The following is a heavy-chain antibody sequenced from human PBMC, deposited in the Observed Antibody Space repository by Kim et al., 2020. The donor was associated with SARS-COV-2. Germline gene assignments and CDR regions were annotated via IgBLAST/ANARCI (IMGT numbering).Heavy chain of an antibody. J-gene: IGHJ4*02. CDR1: GFTFSTYG. CDR2: VSYDGTNK. CDR3: AKEVEGGFDN. V-gene: IGHV3-30*18. D-gene: IGHD1-26*01. Sequence: GGSLRLSCAASGFTFSTYGMHWVRQAPGKGLEWVAVVSYDGTNKYYADTVKGRFTISRDNSKNTLYPQMNSLRAEDTAVYYCAKEVEGGFDNWGQGTLVTVSS.